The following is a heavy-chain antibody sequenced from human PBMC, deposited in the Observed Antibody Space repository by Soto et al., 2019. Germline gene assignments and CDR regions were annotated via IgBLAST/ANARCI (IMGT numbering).Heavy chain of an antibody. CDR3: AKERNDFWSGTTGGFDH. Sequence: GGSLRLSCAVSGFTFSGYAMSWVRQAPGKGLDWVSGISGSGGSTYYAESVKGRFTISRDNPKNTVYVQMNSLRPEDTAIYYCAKERNDFWSGTTGGFDHWGQGLLVTVSS. J-gene: IGHJ4*02. D-gene: IGHD3-3*01. V-gene: IGHV3-23*01. CDR1: GFTFSGYA. CDR2: ISGSGGST.